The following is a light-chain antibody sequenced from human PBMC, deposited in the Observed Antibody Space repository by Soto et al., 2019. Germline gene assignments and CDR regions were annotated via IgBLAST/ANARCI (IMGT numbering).Light chain of an antibody. J-gene: IGLJ1*01. CDR1: CSNVGGNP. CDR2: TNT. V-gene: IGLV1-44*01. Sequence: QSVLTQPPSASGTPGQRVTISCSGSCSNVGGNPVNWYQHVPTTAPKLLIYTNTQRPSGVPDRFSGSKSGTSASLAISGLQSEDEADYYCASWDDSLNGPVFGTGTKVTVL. CDR3: ASWDDSLNGPV.